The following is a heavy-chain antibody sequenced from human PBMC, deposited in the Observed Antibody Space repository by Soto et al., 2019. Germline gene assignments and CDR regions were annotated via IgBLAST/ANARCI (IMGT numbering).Heavy chain of an antibody. CDR1: GFTFSSYW. D-gene: IGHD3-10*01. V-gene: IGHV3-7*01. CDR3: ARGTYGSGPYYYYYYMDV. Sequence: GGSLRLSCAASGFTFSSYWMSWVRQAPGKGLEWVANIKQDGSEKCYVDSVKGRFTISRDNAKNSLYLQMNSLRAEDTAVYYCARGTYGSGPYYYYYYMDVWGKGTTVTVSS. J-gene: IGHJ6*03. CDR2: IKQDGSEK.